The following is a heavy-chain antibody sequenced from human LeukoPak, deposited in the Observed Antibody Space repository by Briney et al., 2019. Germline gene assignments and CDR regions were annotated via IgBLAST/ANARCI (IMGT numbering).Heavy chain of an antibody. CDR2: IYYSGST. V-gene: IGHV4-59*01. CDR3: ARGRGYYDSSGYYDY. Sequence: SETLSLTCTVSGGSISSYYWSWIRQPPGKGLEWIGYIYYSGSTNYNPSLKSRVTISVDTSKNQFSLKLSSVTAADTAVCYCARGRGYYDSSGYYDYWGQGTLVTVSS. CDR1: GGSISSYY. J-gene: IGHJ4*02. D-gene: IGHD3-22*01.